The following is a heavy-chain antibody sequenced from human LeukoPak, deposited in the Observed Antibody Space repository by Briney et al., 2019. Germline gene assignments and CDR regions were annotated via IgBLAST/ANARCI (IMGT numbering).Heavy chain of an antibody. Sequence: SETLSLTCTVSGGSISSYYWSWIRQPSGKGLEWIGYIYYSGSTNYNPSLKSRVTISVDTSKNQFSLKLSSVTAADTAVYYCARALGIAAAGIWFDPWGQGTLVTVSS. D-gene: IGHD6-13*01. CDR1: GGSISSYY. V-gene: IGHV4-59*01. CDR2: IYYSGST. J-gene: IGHJ5*02. CDR3: ARALGIAAAGIWFDP.